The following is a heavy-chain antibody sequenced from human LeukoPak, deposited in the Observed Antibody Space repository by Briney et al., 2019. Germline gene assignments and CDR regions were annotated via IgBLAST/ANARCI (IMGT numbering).Heavy chain of an antibody. D-gene: IGHD2-2*01. CDR3: AGVSGDIVVVPAAYYYYYGMGV. J-gene: IGHJ6*04. Sequence: GASVKVSCKASGGTFSSYAISWVRQAPGQGLEWMGGIIPIFGTANYAQKFQGRVTITADKSTSTAYMELSSLRSEDTAVYYCAGVSGDIVVVPAAYYYYYGMGVWGKGTTVTVSS. CDR2: IIPIFGTA. V-gene: IGHV1-69*06. CDR1: GGTFSSYA.